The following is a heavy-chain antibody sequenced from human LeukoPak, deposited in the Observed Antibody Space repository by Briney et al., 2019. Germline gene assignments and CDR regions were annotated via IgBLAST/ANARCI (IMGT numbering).Heavy chain of an antibody. CDR3: ARQAGLYYFDY. V-gene: IGHV4-59*08. CDR2: IYYSGST. Sequence: PSETLSLTCTVSGGSISSYYWSWIRQPPGKGLEWIGYIYYSGSTNYNPSLKSRVTISADTSKNQFSLKLSSVTAADTAVYYCARQAGLYYFDYWGQGTLVTVSS. J-gene: IGHJ4*02. CDR1: GGSISSYY. D-gene: IGHD6-19*01.